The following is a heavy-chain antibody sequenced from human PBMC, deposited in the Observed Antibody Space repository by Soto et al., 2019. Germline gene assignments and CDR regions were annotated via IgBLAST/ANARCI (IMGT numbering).Heavy chain of an antibody. Sequence: RGESLKISCKGSGYSFTSYWISWVRQMPGKGLEWMGRIDPSDSYTNYSPSFQGHVTISADKSISTAYLQWSSLKASDTAMYYCARLKTSYYYDSSGYYNWFDPWGQGTLVTVSS. CDR2: IDPSDSYT. CDR1: GYSFTSYW. CDR3: ARLKTSYYYDSSGYYNWFDP. J-gene: IGHJ5*02. D-gene: IGHD3-22*01. V-gene: IGHV5-10-1*01.